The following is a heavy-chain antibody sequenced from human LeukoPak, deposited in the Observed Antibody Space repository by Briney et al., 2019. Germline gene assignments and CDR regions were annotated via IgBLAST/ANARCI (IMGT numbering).Heavy chain of an antibody. V-gene: IGHV4-34*01. J-gene: IGHJ5*02. CDR1: GGSFSGYY. CDR2: INHSGST. Sequence: SETLSLTCAVDGGSFSGYYWSWIRQPPGKGLEWIGEINHSGSTNYNPSLKSRVTISVDTSKNQFSLKLSSMTAADTAVYYCARARYYYGSGSYSNLPKWFDPWGQGTLVTVSS. CDR3: ARARYYYGSGSYSNLPKWFDP. D-gene: IGHD3-10*01.